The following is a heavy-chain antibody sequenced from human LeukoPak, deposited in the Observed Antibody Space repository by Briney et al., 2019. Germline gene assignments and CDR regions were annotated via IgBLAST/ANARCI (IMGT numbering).Heavy chain of an antibody. CDR1: GYTFISYG. CDR3: ARGESASYYDSWFDY. CDR2: ISAYNGKT. D-gene: IGHD1-26*01. V-gene: IGHV1-18*01. J-gene: IGHJ4*02. Sequence: ASVKVSCKASGYTFISYGISWVRQAPGQGLEWMGWISAYNGKTNYVQNLQGRVTMTINTSTSTAYMEVRSLRSDGTAVYYCARGESASYYDSWFDYWGQGTLVTVSS.